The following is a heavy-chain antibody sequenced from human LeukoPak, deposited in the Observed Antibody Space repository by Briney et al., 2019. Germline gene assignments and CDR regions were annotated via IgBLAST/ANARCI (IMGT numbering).Heavy chain of an antibody. CDR1: GGSISSSSYY. Sequence: SETLSLTCTVSGGSISSSSYYWGWIRQPPGKGLEWIGSIYYSGSTYYNPSLKSRVTISVDTSKNQFSLKLSSVTAADTAVYYCADFPSGGWGQGTLVTVSS. CDR3: ADFPSGG. CDR2: IYYSGST. V-gene: IGHV4-39*07. J-gene: IGHJ4*02. D-gene: IGHD3-10*01.